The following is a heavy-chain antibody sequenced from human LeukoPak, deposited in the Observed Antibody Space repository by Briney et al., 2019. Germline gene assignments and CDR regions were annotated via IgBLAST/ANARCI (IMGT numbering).Heavy chain of an antibody. CDR2: ISISGDST. CDR1: GFTFSTYA. J-gene: IGHJ4*02. D-gene: IGHD6-13*01. Sequence: PGGSLRLSCATSGFTFSTYAMSWVRQAPGKGLEWVSDISISGDSTYYADSVKGRFTISRDNSKNTLYLQMNSLRGDDTAVYYCAKATLGSSWFFYWGQGTLVTVSS. CDR3: AKATLGSSWFFY. V-gene: IGHV3-23*01.